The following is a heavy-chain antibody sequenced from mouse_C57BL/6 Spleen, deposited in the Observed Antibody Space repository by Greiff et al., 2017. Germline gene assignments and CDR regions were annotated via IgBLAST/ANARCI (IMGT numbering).Heavy chain of an antibody. D-gene: IGHD2-4*01. CDR2: IYPRDGST. Sequence: QVQLKESGPELVKPGASVKLSCKASGYTFTSYDINWVKQRPGQGLERIGWIYPRDGSTKYNEKFKGKATLTVDTSSSTAYMELHSLTSEDSAVYFCAYDYDNYWGQGTTLTVSS. V-gene: IGHV1-85*01. CDR3: AYDYDNY. J-gene: IGHJ2*01. CDR1: GYTFTSYD.